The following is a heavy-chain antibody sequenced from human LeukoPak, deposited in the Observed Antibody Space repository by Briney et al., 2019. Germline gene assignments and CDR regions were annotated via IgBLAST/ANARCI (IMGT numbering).Heavy chain of an antibody. CDR2: ISSSGTVI. J-gene: IGHJ4*02. V-gene: IGHV3-11*01. CDR1: GFTFTDYY. Sequence: PGGSLRLSCAASGFTFTDYYMGWIRQAPGKGLEWVSYISSSGTVIYYGDSVKGRFTISRDNAKKSLYLQMNSLRAEDTAVYYCARDYNCWGRGTLVTVSS. D-gene: IGHD3-10*01. CDR3: ARDYNC.